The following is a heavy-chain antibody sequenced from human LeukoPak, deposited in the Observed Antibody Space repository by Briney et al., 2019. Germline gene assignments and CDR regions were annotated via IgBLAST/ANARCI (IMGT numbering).Heavy chain of an antibody. J-gene: IGHJ5*02. V-gene: IGHV6-1*01. Sequence: SQTLSLTCAISGDSVSRNSAAWNWIRQSPSRGLEWLGRTYYRSKWYNDYAVSVKSRISISPDTSKNQFSLQLNSVTPEDTAVYYCAREKGAPGWFDPWGQGTLVTVSS. CDR2: TYYRSKWYN. CDR3: AREKGAPGWFDP. CDR1: GDSVSRNSAA.